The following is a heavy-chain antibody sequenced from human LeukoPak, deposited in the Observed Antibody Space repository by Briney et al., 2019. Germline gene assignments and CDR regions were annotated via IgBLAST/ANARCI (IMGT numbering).Heavy chain of an antibody. Sequence: SETLSLTCAVYGGSFSGYYWSWIRQPPGKGLEWIGEINYSGSTNYNPSLKSRVTISVDTSKNQFSLKLSSMTAADTAVYYCARVGGITMIVVLITDAFDIWGQGTMVTVSS. V-gene: IGHV4-34*01. D-gene: IGHD3-22*01. CDR2: INYSGST. CDR1: GGSFSGYY. J-gene: IGHJ3*02. CDR3: ARVGGITMIVVLITDAFDI.